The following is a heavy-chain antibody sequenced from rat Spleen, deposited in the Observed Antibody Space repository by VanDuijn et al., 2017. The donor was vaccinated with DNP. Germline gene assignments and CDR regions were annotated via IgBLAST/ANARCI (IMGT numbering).Heavy chain of an antibody. CDR1: GFTFGDYY. Sequence: EVQLVESGGGLVQPGGSLKLSCTASGFTFGDYYMSWVRQAPSMGLEWVASISPDGGNTYYRDSVTGRFTISRDNAKSSLYLQMDSLRSEDTATYYCTTDAAYWGQGTLVTVSS. V-gene: IGHV5-20*01. J-gene: IGHJ3*01. CDR2: ISPDGGNT. CDR3: TTDAAY.